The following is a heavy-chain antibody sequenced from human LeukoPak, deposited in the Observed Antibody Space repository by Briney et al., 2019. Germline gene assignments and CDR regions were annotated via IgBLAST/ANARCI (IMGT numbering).Heavy chain of an antibody. CDR3: AKGYNYYGYDY. V-gene: IGHV3-66*01. CDR1: GFTFTNNY. J-gene: IGHJ4*02. CDR2: FSSGGST. Sequence: PGGSLRLSCPASGFTFTNNYMSWVRQAPGKGLEWVALFSSGGSTNYADSVKGRFTISRDTSKDTLYLQMNSLRAEDTALYYCAKGYNYYGYDYWGQGTLVTVSS. D-gene: IGHD5-24*01.